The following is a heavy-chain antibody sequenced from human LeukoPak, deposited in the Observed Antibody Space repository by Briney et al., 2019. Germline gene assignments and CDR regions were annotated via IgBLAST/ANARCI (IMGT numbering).Heavy chain of an antibody. CDR1: GFPFSSYW. CDR2: IKQDGSAK. D-gene: IGHD2-2*01. Sequence: QPGGSLRLSCVASGFPFSSYWMTWVRQAPGKGLEWVANIKQDGSAKYYVDSVKGRFTISRDNAKNSLYLQMNSLRDEDTAVYYCAKLPDFDYWGQGTLVTVSS. V-gene: IGHV3-7*03. J-gene: IGHJ4*02. CDR3: AKLPDFDY.